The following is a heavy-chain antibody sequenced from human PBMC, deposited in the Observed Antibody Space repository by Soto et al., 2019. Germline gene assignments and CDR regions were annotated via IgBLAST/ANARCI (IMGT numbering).Heavy chain of an antibody. CDR1: GYTFTGYY. D-gene: IGHD2-2*01. CDR3: ARSGYCSSTSWYVDWFDP. Sequence: QVQLVQSGAEVKKPGASVKVSCKASGYTFTGYYMHWVRQAPGQGLEWMGWINPNSGGTNYAQKFQGWVTMDRDTSISTAYMELSRLRSDDTAVYYCARSGYCSSTSWYVDWFDPWGQGTLVTVSS. V-gene: IGHV1-2*04. CDR2: INPNSGGT. J-gene: IGHJ5*02.